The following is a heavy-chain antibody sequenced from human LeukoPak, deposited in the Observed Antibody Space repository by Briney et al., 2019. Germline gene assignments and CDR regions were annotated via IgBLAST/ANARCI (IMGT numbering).Heavy chain of an antibody. D-gene: IGHD1-26*01. CDR2: ISDTVST. CDR1: GGSLRGHY. V-gene: IGHV4-59*11. Sequence: SETLSLTCTVSGGSLRGHYWSWIRQPPGKGLEWIAYISDTVSTNSTPSLTSRVTISVDTSKNQFSLKLGSVTAADTAVYYCARSGNGGNYYNYFDPWGQGCLVTVYS. J-gene: IGHJ5*02. CDR3: ARSGNGGNYYNYFDP.